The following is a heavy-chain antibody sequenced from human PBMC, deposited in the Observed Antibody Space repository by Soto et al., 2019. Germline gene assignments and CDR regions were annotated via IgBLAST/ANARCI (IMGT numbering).Heavy chain of an antibody. V-gene: IGHV2-5*01. Sequence: QITLKASGPTLVKPTQTLTLTCTFSGISLSTSGMVVGWIRQPPGKALECLASIYWNDDQRYSASLKSRLTITKDTAKSHGVLTMTNMDPVDTATYYCSHRSTALETHDWGQGTLNTVAS. CDR2: IYWNDDQ. CDR1: GISLSTSGMV. J-gene: IGHJ4*02. D-gene: IGHD4-17*01. CDR3: SHRSTALETHD.